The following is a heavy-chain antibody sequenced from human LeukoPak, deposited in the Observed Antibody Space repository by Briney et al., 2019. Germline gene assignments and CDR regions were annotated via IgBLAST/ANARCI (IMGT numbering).Heavy chain of an antibody. CDR3: ARYRVITFGGVIVLYYFDY. V-gene: IGHV1-69*04. J-gene: IGHJ4*02. CDR1: GGTFSSYA. D-gene: IGHD3-16*02. Sequence: ASVKVSCKASGGTFSSYAISWVRQAPGQGLEWMGRIIPILGIANYAQKFQGRVTITADKSTSTAYMELSSLRSEDTAVYYCARYRVITFGGVIVLYYFDYWGQGTLVTVSS. CDR2: IIPILGIA.